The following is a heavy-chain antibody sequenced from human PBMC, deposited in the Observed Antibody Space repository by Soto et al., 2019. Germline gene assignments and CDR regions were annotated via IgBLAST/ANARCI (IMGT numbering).Heavy chain of an antibody. Sequence: QVQLVQSGAEVKKPGSSVKVSCKASVGTFSSYAISWVRQAPGQGLEWMGGIIPISDTTNYAQKFQGRVTITTDESTRTAYMEPSSLRSEDTAVYYCARSQGSSTSLEIYYYYYYGMDVWGQGTTVTVSS. J-gene: IGHJ6*02. CDR3: ARSQGSSTSLEIYYYYYYGMDV. CDR1: VGTFSSYA. D-gene: IGHD2-2*01. CDR2: IIPISDTT. V-gene: IGHV1-69*01.